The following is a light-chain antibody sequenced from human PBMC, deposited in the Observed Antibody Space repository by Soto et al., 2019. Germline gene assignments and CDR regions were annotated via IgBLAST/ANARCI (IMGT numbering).Light chain of an antibody. CDR3: QQAVSSPPLT. CDR1: QSASNHY. V-gene: IGKV3-20*01. CDR2: GAS. J-gene: IGKJ4*01. Sequence: EIVLMQSPGTLSLSPGERATLSCRSSQSASNHYVAWYQQKPGQAPRLLIAGASSRATGIPDRFSGSGSGTDFTLTISRLEPEDFAVYYCQQAVSSPPLTCGGGTKVEIK.